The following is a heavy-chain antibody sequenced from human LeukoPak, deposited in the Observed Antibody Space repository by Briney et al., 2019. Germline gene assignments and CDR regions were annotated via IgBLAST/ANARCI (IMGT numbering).Heavy chain of an antibody. Sequence: PGGSLRLSCAASGFTFDDYAMHWVRQAPGKGLEWVSGISWNSGSIGYADSVKGRFTISRDNAKNSLYLQMNSLRAEDTALYYCAKDQRPYYYYYGMDVWGQGTTVTVSS. CDR3: AKDQRPYYYYYGMDV. CDR1: GFTFDDYA. J-gene: IGHJ6*02. CDR2: ISWNSGSI. V-gene: IGHV3-9*01.